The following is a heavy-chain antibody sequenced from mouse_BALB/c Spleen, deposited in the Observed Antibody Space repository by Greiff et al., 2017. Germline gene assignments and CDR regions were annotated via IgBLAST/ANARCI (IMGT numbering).Heavy chain of an antibody. V-gene: IGHV3-6*02. CDR2: ISYDGSN. Sequence: EVQRVESGPGLVKPSQSLSLTCSVTGYSITSGYYWNWIRQFPGNKLEWMGYISYDGSNNYNPSLKNRISITRDTSKNQFFLKLNSVTTEDTATYYCAREEENYYGSDYWGQGTTLTVSS. CDR3: AREEENYYGSDY. J-gene: IGHJ2*01. CDR1: GYSITSGYY. D-gene: IGHD1-1*01.